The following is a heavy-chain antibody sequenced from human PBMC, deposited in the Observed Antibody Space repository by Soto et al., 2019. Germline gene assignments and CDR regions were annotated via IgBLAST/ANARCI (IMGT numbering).Heavy chain of an antibody. Sequence: QVQLVESGGGVVQPGRSLSLSCAASGFTFSSYAMHWVRQAPGKWLEWVAVISYDGSNKYYADSVKGRFTISRDNSKNTLYLQMNSLRAEDTAVYYCARDLPTPIAVAVYWGQGTLITVSS. D-gene: IGHD6-19*01. CDR2: ISYDGSNK. CDR3: ARDLPTPIAVAVY. CDR1: GFTFSSYA. J-gene: IGHJ4*02. V-gene: IGHV3-30-3*01.